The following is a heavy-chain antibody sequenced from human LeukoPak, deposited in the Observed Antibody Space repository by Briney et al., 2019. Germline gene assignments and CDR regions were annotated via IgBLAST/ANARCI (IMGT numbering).Heavy chain of an antibody. CDR1: GFTFSSYS. J-gene: IGHJ4*02. V-gene: IGHV3-48*01. CDR2: ISSSSSTI. Sequence: PGGSLRLSCAASGFTFSSYSMNWVRQAPGKGLEWVSYISSSSSTIYYADSVKGRFTISRDNSKNTLYLQMNSLRVEDTAVYYCAKGPLIEVAGTTWDYWGQGTLVTVSS. CDR3: AKGPLIEVAGTTWDY. D-gene: IGHD6-19*01.